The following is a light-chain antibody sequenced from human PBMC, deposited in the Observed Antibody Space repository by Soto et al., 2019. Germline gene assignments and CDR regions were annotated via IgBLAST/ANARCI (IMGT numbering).Light chain of an antibody. CDR1: GRDIGAYDY. CDR2: GVK. J-gene: IGLJ1*01. V-gene: IGLV2-14*01. CDR3: SSYTTSYFYV. Sequence: QSVLTQPAFVSGSPGQSITISCTGSGRDIGAYDYVSWYQQHPGKAPKLLIYGVKNRPSGVSYRFSASKSAFTASLTISGLQAEDEAHYYCSSYTTSYFYVFGPGTKATVL.